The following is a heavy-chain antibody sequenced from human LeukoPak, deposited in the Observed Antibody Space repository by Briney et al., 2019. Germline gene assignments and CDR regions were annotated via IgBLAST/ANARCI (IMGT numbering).Heavy chain of an antibody. CDR3: AKATVTMIVGYFDY. D-gene: IGHD3-22*01. CDR2: ISWNSGSI. CDR1: GSTFDDFA. Sequence: PGRSLRLSCAASGSTFDDFAMHWVRQAPGKGLEWVSGISWNSGSIGYADSVKGRFTISRDNAKNSLYLQMNSLRAEDTALYYCAKATVTMIVGYFDYWGQGTLVTVSS. V-gene: IGHV3-9*01. J-gene: IGHJ4*02.